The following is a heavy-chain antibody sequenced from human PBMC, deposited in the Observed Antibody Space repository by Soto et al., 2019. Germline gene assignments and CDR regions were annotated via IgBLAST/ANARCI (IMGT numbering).Heavy chain of an antibody. CDR1: GFSLNDRGMG. V-gene: IGHV2-5*02. D-gene: IGHD5-12*01. J-gene: IGHJ4*02. CDR2: IYWDDDK. Sequence: QITLKESGPTLVKPTQTLTLTCSFSGFSLNDRGMGVGWIRQPPGKALEWLALIYWDDDKRYSPSLKSRLTISTDISINQVLLTMTNMDPLRSFYYYFADDLVADTLFENWGQGTLVTVSS. CDR3: ADDLVADTLFEN.